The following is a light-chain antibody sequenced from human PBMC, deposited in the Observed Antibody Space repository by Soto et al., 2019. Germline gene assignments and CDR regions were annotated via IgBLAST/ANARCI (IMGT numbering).Light chain of an antibody. Sequence: DIVMTQSPDSLAVSLGERATINCKSSQSVLYSSNNENYLAWYQQKPGQPPNLLIYWASTRESGVPDRFSGSGSGTDFTLTISSLKAEDVAVYYCQQYYSTPPTFGQGTKVEIK. V-gene: IGKV4-1*01. CDR2: WAS. CDR3: QQYYSTPPT. CDR1: QSVLYSSNNENY. J-gene: IGKJ1*01.